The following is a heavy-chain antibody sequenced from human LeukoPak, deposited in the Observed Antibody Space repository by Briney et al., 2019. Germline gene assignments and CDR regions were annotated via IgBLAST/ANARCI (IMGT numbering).Heavy chain of an antibody. CDR2: IVPIFGTA. CDR3: ARVTEAEYYYDSSGYYSSAY. D-gene: IGHD3-22*01. Sequence: GSSVTVSRKASGGTFSSYGIYWGREAPAQGLEWMGGIVPIFGTAHYAQKFQDRVMITTDESSSTAFLVLRNRRYAEKPVYYCARVTEAEYYYDSSGYYSSAYWGQGTLVTVSS. V-gene: IGHV1-69*05. J-gene: IGHJ4*02. CDR1: GGTFSSYG.